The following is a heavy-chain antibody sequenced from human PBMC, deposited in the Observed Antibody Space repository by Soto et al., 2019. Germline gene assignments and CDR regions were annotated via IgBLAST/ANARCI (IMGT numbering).Heavy chain of an antibody. CDR2: IIPILGIA. CDR1: GGTFSSYT. D-gene: IGHD5-18*01. CDR3: ARGSGAAMVGWYYYYGMDV. V-gene: IGHV1-69*02. Sequence: GASVKVSCKASGGTFSSYTISWVRQAPGQGLEWMGRIIPILGIANYAQKFQGRVTITADKSTSTAYMELSSLRSEDTAVYYCARGSGAAMVGWYYYYGMDVWGQGTTVTVSS. J-gene: IGHJ6*02.